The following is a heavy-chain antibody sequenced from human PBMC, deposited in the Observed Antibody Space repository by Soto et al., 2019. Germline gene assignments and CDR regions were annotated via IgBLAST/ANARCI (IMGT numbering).Heavy chain of an antibody. CDR3: ARPKGRIGPGGISKCGWFDP. V-gene: IGHV4-39*01. CDR1: GGSISSSSYY. J-gene: IGHJ5*02. Sequence: NPSETLSLTCTVSGGSISSSSYYWGWIRQPPGKGLEWIGSIYYSGSTYYNPSLKSRVTISVDTSKNQFSLKLSSVTAADTAVYYCARPKGRIGPGGISKCGWFDPWGQGTLVTVSS. CDR2: IYYSGST. D-gene: IGHD6-13*01.